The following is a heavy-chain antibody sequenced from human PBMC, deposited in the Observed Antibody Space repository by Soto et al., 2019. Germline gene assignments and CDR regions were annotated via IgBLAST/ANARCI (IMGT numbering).Heavy chain of an antibody. Sequence: ASVKVSCKASGYTFTGYYMHWVRQAPGQGLEWMGWINPNSGGTNYAQKFQGWVTMTRDTSISTAYMELSRLRSDDTAVYYCARDEIVATGNYYGMDVWGQGTTVTVSS. J-gene: IGHJ6*02. CDR1: GYTFTGYY. D-gene: IGHD5-12*01. CDR2: INPNSGGT. CDR3: ARDEIVATGNYYGMDV. V-gene: IGHV1-2*04.